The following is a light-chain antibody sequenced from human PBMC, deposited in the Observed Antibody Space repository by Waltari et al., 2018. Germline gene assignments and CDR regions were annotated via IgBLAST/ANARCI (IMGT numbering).Light chain of an antibody. J-gene: IGKJ4*01. CDR1: QSISNW. CDR3: QQYNSYSLLS. Sequence: DIQMTQSPSTLSASVGDRFTITCRASQSISNWLAWYQQKPWKAPKLLIYKASTLESGVPSRFSGSGSGTEFTLTISSLQPDDFATYDCQQYNSYSLLSFGGGTKVEIK. V-gene: IGKV1-5*03. CDR2: KAS.